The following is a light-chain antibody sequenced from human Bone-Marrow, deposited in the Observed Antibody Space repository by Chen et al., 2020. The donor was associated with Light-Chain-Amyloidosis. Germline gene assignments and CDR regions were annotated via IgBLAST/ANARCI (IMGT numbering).Light chain of an antibody. CDR3: QVWDRSSDRPV. CDR2: DDS. J-gene: IGLJ3*02. CDR1: NIGSTS. Sequence: SYVLTQPSSVSVSPGQTATIACGGNNIGSTSVYWYQQTPGQAPLLVDYDDSDRPSGIPERLSGSNSGNTATLTISRVEAGDEADYYCQVWDRSSDRPVFGGGTKLTVL. V-gene: IGLV3-21*02.